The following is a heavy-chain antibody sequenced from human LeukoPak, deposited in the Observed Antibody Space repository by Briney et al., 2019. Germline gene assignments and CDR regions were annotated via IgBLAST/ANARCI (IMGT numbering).Heavy chain of an antibody. V-gene: IGHV5-51*01. CDR2: IYPGDSDT. Sequence: GESLQISCKGSGYSFTNNWVGWVRQMPGKGLEWMGIIYPGDSDTRYSPSFQGQVTISADKSISTAYLQWSSLKASDTAMYYCARLAVTTLTGDYWGQGTLVTVSS. CDR1: GYSFTNNW. D-gene: IGHD4-17*01. CDR3: ARLAVTTLTGDY. J-gene: IGHJ4*02.